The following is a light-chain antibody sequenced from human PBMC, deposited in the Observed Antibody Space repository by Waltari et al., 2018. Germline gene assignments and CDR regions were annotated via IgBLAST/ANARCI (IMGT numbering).Light chain of an antibody. CDR2: EVS. CDR1: SRDIGGYNY. CDR3: SSYTSSTTWL. V-gene: IGLV2-14*01. Sequence: QSALTQPASVSGSPGQSITISCIGTSRDIGGYNYVSWYQPSPGQALKLLILEVSNRPSGVSHRFSGSKSGDTASLTISGLQAEDEADYYCSSYTSSTTWLCGGGTKLTVL. J-gene: IGLJ3*02.